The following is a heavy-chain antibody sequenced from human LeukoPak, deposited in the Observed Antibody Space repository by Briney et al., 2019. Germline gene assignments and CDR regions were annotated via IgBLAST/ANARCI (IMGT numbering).Heavy chain of an antibody. CDR1: GYSFTNYW. CDR3: ALSSGAFDSAGYFDY. D-gene: IGHD2-15*01. Sequence: GESLKISCKGSGYSFTNYWVGWVRQIPGKGLEWMGIIYPNNSDSRYSPSFRGQVTISVDRSITTAYLQWNSLKPSDTAMYYCALSSGAFDSAGYFDYWGQGTLVTVSS. CDR2: IYPNNSDS. J-gene: IGHJ4*02. V-gene: IGHV5-51*01.